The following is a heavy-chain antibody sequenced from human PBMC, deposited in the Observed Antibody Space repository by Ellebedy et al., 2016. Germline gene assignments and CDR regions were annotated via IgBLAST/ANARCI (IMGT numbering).Heavy chain of an antibody. CDR3: AKKDYHKFDI. Sequence: GGSLRLSXAVSGITFSAYAMTWVRQAPGTGLEWVSAISVTGDRTYYGDSVKGRFTISRDNSKDTLYLQMSSLRADDTAVYYCAKKDYHKFDIWGQGTMVTVSS. CDR2: ISVTGDRT. J-gene: IGHJ3*02. CDR1: GITFSAYA. D-gene: IGHD4-11*01. V-gene: IGHV3-23*01.